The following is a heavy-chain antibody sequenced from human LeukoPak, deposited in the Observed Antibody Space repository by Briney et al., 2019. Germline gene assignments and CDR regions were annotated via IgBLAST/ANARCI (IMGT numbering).Heavy chain of an antibody. Sequence: GGSLRLSCAASGITFSTYGMHWVRQAPGKGLEWVAFIGHDGAKIYYADSVQGRFTISRDNSKNTLYLEMNSLSGEDTALYYCAKDHVTWGNRYFDHWGQGTLGTVSS. CDR3: AKDHVTWGNRYFDH. CDR2: IGHDGAKI. J-gene: IGHJ4*02. D-gene: IGHD3-16*01. V-gene: IGHV3-30*02. CDR1: GITFSTYG.